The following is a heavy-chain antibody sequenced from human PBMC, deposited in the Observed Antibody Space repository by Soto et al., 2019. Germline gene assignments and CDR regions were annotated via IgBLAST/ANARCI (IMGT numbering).Heavy chain of an antibody. J-gene: IGHJ4*02. CDR3: ARCFSGNCPSRPEEQYYFDS. CDR2: IYYSGYT. Sequence: ETQSLSCTVSGDSIRCYYWSWIRQPAGKGLEWIGYIYYSGYTSYNPSLKSRVTISVDTSKNQFSLKLNSVTAADTAVYYCARCFSGNCPSRPEEQYYFDSWGQGTLVTVSS. CDR1: GDSIRCYY. D-gene: IGHD1-26*01. V-gene: IGHV4-59*01.